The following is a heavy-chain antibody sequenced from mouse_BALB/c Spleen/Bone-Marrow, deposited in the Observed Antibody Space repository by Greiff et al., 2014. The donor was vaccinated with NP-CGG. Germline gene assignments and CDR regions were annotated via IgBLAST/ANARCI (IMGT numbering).Heavy chain of an antibody. CDR2: IRNKANGYIT. D-gene: IGHD1-2*01. CDR1: GFTFTDYY. Sequence: EVKLVESGGGLVQPGGSLRLSCATSGFTFTDYYMSWVRQPPGKALEWLGFIRNKANGYITEYSASVKGRFTISRDNSQGILYLQMNTLRAEDSATYYCARDRTTATLYWYFDVWGAGTTVTVSS. CDR3: ARDRTTATLYWYFDV. J-gene: IGHJ1*01. V-gene: IGHV7-3*02.